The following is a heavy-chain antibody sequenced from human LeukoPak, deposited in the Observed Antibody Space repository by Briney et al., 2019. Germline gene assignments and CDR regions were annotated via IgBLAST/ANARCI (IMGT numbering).Heavy chain of an antibody. D-gene: IGHD5-12*01. CDR2: ISGSGGST. Sequence: GGSLRLSYAACGFTFSSYAMSWVRQAPGKGLEWVSAISGSGGSTYYADSVKGRFTISRDNSKNTLYLQMNSLRAEDTAVYYCAKDSIVATHLFDYWGQGTLVTVSS. CDR3: AKDSIVATHLFDY. V-gene: IGHV3-23*01. CDR1: GFTFSSYA. J-gene: IGHJ4*02.